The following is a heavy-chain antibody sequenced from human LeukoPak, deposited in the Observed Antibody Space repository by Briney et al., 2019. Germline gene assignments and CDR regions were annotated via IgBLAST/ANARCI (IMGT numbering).Heavy chain of an antibody. D-gene: IGHD4-17*01. CDR1: GGTFSSYA. Sequence: SVKVSCKASGGTFSSYAISWARQAPGQGLEWMGRIIPIFGTANYAQKFQGRVTITTDESTSTAYMELSSLRSEDTAVYYCANGGDYVWFDPWGQGTLVTVSS. CDR3: ANGGDYVWFDP. CDR2: IIPIFGTA. V-gene: IGHV1-69*05. J-gene: IGHJ5*02.